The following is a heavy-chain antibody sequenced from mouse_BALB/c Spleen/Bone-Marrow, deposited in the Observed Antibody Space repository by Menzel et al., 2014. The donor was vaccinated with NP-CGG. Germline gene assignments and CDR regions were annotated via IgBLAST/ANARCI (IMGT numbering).Heavy chain of an antibody. CDR2: INPESSTI. CDR1: GFDFRRYW. Sequence: EVMLVESGGGLVQPGGSLKLSCAASGFDFRRYWMSWVRQVPGKGLEWIGEINPESSTINYTPSLKDKFIISRDNAKNTLHLQMSKVRSEDTALYYCARLGYYGYFVDWGQGTTLTVSS. CDR3: ARLGYYGYFVD. J-gene: IGHJ2*01. V-gene: IGHV4-1*02. D-gene: IGHD2-3*01.